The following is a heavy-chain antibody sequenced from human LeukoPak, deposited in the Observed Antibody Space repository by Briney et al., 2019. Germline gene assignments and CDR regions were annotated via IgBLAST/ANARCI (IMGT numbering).Heavy chain of an antibody. CDR3: ARGWSSYYDFWSGYYPYFDY. D-gene: IGHD3-3*01. CDR1: GGSISSSSYY. CDR2: IYYSGST. J-gene: IGHJ4*02. V-gene: IGHV4-61*01. Sequence: PSETLSLTCTVSGGSISSSSYYWSWIRQPPGKGLEWIGYIYYSGSTNYNPSLKSRVTISVDTSKNQFSLKLSSVTAADTAVYYCARGWSSYYDFWSGYYPYFDYWGQGTLVTVSS.